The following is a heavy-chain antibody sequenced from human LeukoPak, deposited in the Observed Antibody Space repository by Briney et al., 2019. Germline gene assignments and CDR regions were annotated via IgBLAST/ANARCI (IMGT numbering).Heavy chain of an antibody. D-gene: IGHD1-26*01. V-gene: IGHV4-39*07. Sequence: SETLSLTCTVSGGSISSSSYYWGWIRQPPGKGLEWIGSIYYSGSTYYNPSLKSRVTISVDTSKNQFSLKLSSVTAADTAVFYCARVASAWGASSYFDYWGQGTLVTVSS. CDR3: ARVASAWGASSYFDY. J-gene: IGHJ4*02. CDR2: IYYSGST. CDR1: GGSISSSSYY.